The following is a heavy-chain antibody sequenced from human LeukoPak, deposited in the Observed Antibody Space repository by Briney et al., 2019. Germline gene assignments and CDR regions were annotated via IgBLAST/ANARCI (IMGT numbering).Heavy chain of an antibody. CDR1: GGTFSSYA. J-gene: IGHJ6*03. V-gene: IGHV1-69*01. Sequence: ASVKVSCKASGGTFSSYATSWVRQAPGQGLEWMGGIIPIFGTANYAQKFQGRVTITADESTSTAYMELSSLRSEDTAVYYCAGPIMGATHPYSYYYMDVGXXXTMVTVPS. CDR3: AGPIMGATHPYSYYYMDV. D-gene: IGHD1-26*01. CDR2: IIPIFGTA.